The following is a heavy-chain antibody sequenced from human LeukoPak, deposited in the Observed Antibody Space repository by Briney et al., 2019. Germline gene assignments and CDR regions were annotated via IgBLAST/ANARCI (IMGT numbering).Heavy chain of an antibody. J-gene: IGHJ4*02. V-gene: IGHV3-7*01. CDR2: IKEDGSEK. CDR1: GFTFSTYW. Sequence: GGSLRLSCAASGFTFSTYWMTWVRQAPGKGLEWVANIKEDGSEKYYVDSVKGRFTISRDNAKNSLYLQMNSLRAEDTAVYYCAKTTVVIRPYYFDYWGQGTLVTVSS. D-gene: IGHD4-23*01. CDR3: AKTTVVIRPYYFDY.